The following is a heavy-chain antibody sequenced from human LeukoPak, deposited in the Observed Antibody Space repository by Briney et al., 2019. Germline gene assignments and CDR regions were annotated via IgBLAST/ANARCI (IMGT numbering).Heavy chain of an antibody. CDR1: GGTFSSYA. CDR2: IIPILGIA. Sequence: ASVKVSCKASGGTFSSYAISWVRQAPGQGLEWMGRIIPILGIANYAQKFQGRVTITADKSTSTAYMELSSLRSEDTAVYYCARAPIADPNYYGSGSYYKLGGYFDYWGQGTLVTVSS. CDR3: ARAPIADPNYYGSGSYYKLGGYFDY. D-gene: IGHD3-10*01. J-gene: IGHJ4*02. V-gene: IGHV1-69*04.